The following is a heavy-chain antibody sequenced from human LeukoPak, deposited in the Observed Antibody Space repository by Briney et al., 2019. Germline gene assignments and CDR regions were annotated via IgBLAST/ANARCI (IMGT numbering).Heavy chain of an antibody. D-gene: IGHD6-13*01. V-gene: IGHV4-30-2*01. CDR1: GGSISSGGYY. CDR3: ARDPGIAAPKEY. Sequence: TLSLTCTVSGGSISSGGYYWSWIRQPPGKGLEWIGYIYHSGSTYYNPSLKSRVTISVDRSKNQFSLKLSSVTAADTAVYYCARDPGIAAPKEYWGQGTLVTVSS. CDR2: IYHSGST. J-gene: IGHJ4*02.